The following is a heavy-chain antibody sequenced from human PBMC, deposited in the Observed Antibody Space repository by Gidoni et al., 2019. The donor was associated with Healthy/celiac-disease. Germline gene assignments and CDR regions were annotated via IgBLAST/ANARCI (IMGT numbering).Heavy chain of an antibody. J-gene: IGHJ4*02. CDR1: GGSISSSSYY. CDR2: IYYSGST. CDR3: ARHSPGIAAAGTFDY. Sequence: QLQLQESVPGLVKPSDTLSLTCTVPGGSISSSSYYWGWIRQPPGKGLEWSGSIYYSGSTYYNPSLKSRVTISVDTSKNQFSLKLSSVTAADTAVYYCARHSPGIAAAGTFDYWGQGTLVTVSS. D-gene: IGHD6-13*01. V-gene: IGHV4-39*01.